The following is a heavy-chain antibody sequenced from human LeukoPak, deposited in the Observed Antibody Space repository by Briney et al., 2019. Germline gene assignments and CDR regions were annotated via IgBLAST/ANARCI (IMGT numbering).Heavy chain of an antibody. CDR1: GFTFNDYQ. Sequence: GGSLRLSCAASGFTFNDYQMNWIREAPGGGRERGSYISNIGTTIFYADSVRGRFTVSRDNARNSLLLRMDYLSAEDTAVYYCAREGYSSSFDYWGQGALVTVSS. V-gene: IGHV3-11*01. CDR2: ISNIGTTI. J-gene: IGHJ4*01. D-gene: IGHD5-18*01. CDR3: AREGYSSSFDY.